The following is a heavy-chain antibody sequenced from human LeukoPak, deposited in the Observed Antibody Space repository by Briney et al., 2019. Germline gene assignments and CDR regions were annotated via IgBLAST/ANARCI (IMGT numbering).Heavy chain of an antibody. J-gene: IGHJ4*02. Sequence: GGSLRLSCAASGFTFSSYSMNWVRQAPGKGLEWVANIKEDGSEKYYVDSVKGRFTISRDNARNSLYLQMNSLRAEDTAVYYCASGRQLGYWGQGTLVTVSS. D-gene: IGHD6-13*01. CDR2: IKEDGSEK. V-gene: IGHV3-7*01. CDR3: ASGRQLGY. CDR1: GFTFSSYS.